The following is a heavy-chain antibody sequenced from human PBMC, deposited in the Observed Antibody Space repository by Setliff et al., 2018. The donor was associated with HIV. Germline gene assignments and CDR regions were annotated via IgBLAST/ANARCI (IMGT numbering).Heavy chain of an antibody. CDR3: TRDVDHMMDV. CDR1: GATFSNSA. Sequence: GASVKVSCKASGATFSNSALTWVRQAPGQGLEWMGGSIPLFGTVKYAQKFQDRVTIGTDELMTTAYMELRGLRSDDTAVYYCTRDVDHMMDVWGQGTTVTVSS. J-gene: IGHJ6*02. CDR2: SIPLFGTV. V-gene: IGHV1-69*05.